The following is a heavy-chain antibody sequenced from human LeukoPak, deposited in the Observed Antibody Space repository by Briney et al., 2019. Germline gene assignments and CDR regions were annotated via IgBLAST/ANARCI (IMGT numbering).Heavy chain of an antibody. CDR1: GFTFTSSA. CDR2: IVVGSGNT. D-gene: IGHD5-24*01. V-gene: IGHV1-58*02. J-gene: IGHJ3*02. Sequence: GASVKVSCKASGFTFTSSAMQWVRQARGQRLEWIGWIVVGSGNTNYAQKFQERVTITRDMSTSTAYMELSSLRSEDTAVYYCAAVGEMATIAYAFDIWGQGTMVTVSS. CDR3: AAVGEMATIAYAFDI.